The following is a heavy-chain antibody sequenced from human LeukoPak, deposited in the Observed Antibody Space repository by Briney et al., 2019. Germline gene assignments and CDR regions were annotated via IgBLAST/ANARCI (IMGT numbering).Heavy chain of an antibody. J-gene: IGHJ4*02. Sequence: ASVKVSCKASGYTFTGYYMHWVRQAPGQGLEWMGIINPSGGSTSYAQKFQGRVTMTRDTSTSTVYMELSSLRSEDTAVYYCADSVATIGSLKYWGQGTLVTVSS. CDR1: GYTFTGYY. D-gene: IGHD5-12*01. CDR3: ADSVATIGSLKY. V-gene: IGHV1-46*01. CDR2: INPSGGST.